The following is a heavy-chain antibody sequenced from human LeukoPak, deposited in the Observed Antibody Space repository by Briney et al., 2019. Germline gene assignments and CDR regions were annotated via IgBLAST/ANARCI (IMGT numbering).Heavy chain of an antibody. V-gene: IGHV3-21*04. J-gene: IGHJ5*02. CDR1: GFTFSSYS. D-gene: IGHD6-13*01. CDR3: AKEWEYSSSGQNWFDP. CDR2: ISSSSGYI. Sequence: GGSLRLSCAASGFTFSSYSMNWVRQAPGKGLEWVSSISSSSGYIYYADSVRGRFTISRDNSKNTLYLQMNSLRAEDTAVYYCAKEWEYSSSGQNWFDPWGQGTLVTVSS.